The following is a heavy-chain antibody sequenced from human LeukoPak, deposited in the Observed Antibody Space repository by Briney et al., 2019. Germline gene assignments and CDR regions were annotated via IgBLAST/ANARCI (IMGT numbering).Heavy chain of an antibody. CDR3: ARDRELGY. V-gene: IGHV4-4*08. D-gene: IGHD1-1*01. CDR2: IYSSGST. CDR1: GGSISTYY. J-gene: IGHJ4*02. Sequence: SETLSLTCTVSGGSISTYYWNWIRQPPGQGLEWIGYIYSSGSTNYNPSLKSRVTLSVDTSKNQFSLKLSSVTAADTAVYYCARDRELGYWGQGTLVTVSS.